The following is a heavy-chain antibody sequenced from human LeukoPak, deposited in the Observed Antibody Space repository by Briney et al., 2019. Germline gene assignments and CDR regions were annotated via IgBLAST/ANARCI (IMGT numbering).Heavy chain of an antibody. CDR2: MNPNSGNT. Sequence: GASVKVSCKASGYTFTSYDISWVRQATGQGLEWMGWMNPNSGNTGYAQKFRGRVTMTRDTSISTAYMELSSLRSEDTAVYYCAKAGIVATMNADWFDPWGQGTLVTVSS. CDR1: GYTFTSYD. J-gene: IGHJ5*02. CDR3: AKAGIVATMNADWFDP. D-gene: IGHD5-12*01. V-gene: IGHV1-8*01.